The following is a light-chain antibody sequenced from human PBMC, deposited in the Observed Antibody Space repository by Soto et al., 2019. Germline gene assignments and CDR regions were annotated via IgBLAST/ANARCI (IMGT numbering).Light chain of an antibody. CDR3: HHYNNFPPYT. CDR2: GAS. Sequence: EIVMTQSPATLSVSPGERATISCRASQTISSDLAWYQHKPGQTPKLVIFGASNRAAGIPARFSGSGSGTAFTLTISSLQSEDFAVYYCHHYNNFPPYTFGQGTKLEIK. V-gene: IGKV3D-15*01. J-gene: IGKJ2*01. CDR1: QTISSD.